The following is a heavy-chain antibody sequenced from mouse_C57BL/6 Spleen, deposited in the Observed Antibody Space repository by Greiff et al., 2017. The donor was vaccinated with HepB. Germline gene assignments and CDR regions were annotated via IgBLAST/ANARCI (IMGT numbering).Heavy chain of an antibody. CDR1: GYTFTSYG. V-gene: IGHV1-81*01. Sequence: VQLQRSGAELARPGASVKLSCKASGYTFTSYGISWVKQRTGQGLEWIGEIYPRSGNTYYNEKFKGKATLTADKSSSTAYMELRSLTSEDSAVYFCARRIVTTSYFDVWGTGTTVTVSS. J-gene: IGHJ1*03. CDR2: IYPRSGNT. D-gene: IGHD2-5*01. CDR3: ARRIVTTSYFDV.